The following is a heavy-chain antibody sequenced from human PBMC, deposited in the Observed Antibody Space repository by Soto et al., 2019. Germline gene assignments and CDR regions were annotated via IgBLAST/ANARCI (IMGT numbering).Heavy chain of an antibody. Sequence: EVQLVESGGGLVQPGGSLKLSCAASGFTFSGSAMHWVRQASGKGLEWVGRIRSKANSYATAYAASVKGRFTISRDDSKNTAYLQMNSLKTEDTAVYYCTRPDYCSGGSCYSDYWGQGTLVTVSS. CDR3: TRPDYCSGGSCYSDY. V-gene: IGHV3-73*02. D-gene: IGHD2-15*01. J-gene: IGHJ4*02. CDR2: IRSKANSYAT. CDR1: GFTFSGSA.